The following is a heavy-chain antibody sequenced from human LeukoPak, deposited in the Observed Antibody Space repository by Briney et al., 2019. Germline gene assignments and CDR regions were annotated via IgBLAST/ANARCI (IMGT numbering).Heavy chain of an antibody. J-gene: IGHJ4*02. V-gene: IGHV3-7*04. D-gene: IGHD5-24*01. Sequence: PRGSLRLSCVASGFPSSSYWMTWVRQAPGKGLEWVANIKQDGSKKSYVDSVKGRFTISRDNAKNSLYLQMNSLRAEDTAIYYCTRVGYIDEGIDYWGQGTLVTVSS. CDR1: GFPSSSYW. CDR2: IKQDGSKK. CDR3: TRVGYIDEGIDY.